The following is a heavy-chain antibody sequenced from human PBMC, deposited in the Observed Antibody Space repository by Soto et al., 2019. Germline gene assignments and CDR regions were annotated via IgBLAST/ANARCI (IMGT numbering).Heavy chain of an antibody. CDR1: GFTFSSYA. CDR2: ISYDGSNK. V-gene: IGHV3-30-3*01. D-gene: IGHD6-13*01. Sequence: GGSLRLSCAASGFTFSSYAMHWVRQAPGKGLEWVAVISYDGSNKYYADSVKGRFTISRDNSKNTLYLQMNSLRAEDTAVYYCARDLLAAADQKYYYYGMDVWGQGTTVTVS. J-gene: IGHJ6*02. CDR3: ARDLLAAADQKYYYYGMDV.